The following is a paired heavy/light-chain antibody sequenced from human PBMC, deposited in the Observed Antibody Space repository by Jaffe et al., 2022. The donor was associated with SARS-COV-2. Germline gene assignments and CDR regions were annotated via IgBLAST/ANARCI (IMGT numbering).Light chain of an antibody. J-gene: IGKJ5*01. CDR2: AAS. CDR3: QQLHSYPIT. V-gene: IGKV1-9*01. CDR1: EDIQNH. Sequence: DIQLTQSPSFLSASEGDRVNITCRASEDIQNHLAWYEYEPGRAPNLLIYAASTLQSGVPSRFSGSGFGTEFTLTIRRLQAEDFATFYCQQLHSYPITFGQGTRLDIK.
Heavy chain of an antibody. V-gene: IGHV3-21*02. CDR1: GFTFKNYG. CDR2: ISGDNGYI. D-gene: IGHD1-26*01. CDR3: ARTPVSYLRQSADDWFDP. Sequence: EVQLVESGGGLVKPGGSLRLSCAASGFTFKNYGMTWVRQAPGKGLEWVSSISGDNGYIYYADSVKGRFTISRDNAKNSLYLQMNSLRTEDTAVYYCARTPVSYLRQSADDWFDPWGQGTLVAVSS. J-gene: IGHJ5*02.